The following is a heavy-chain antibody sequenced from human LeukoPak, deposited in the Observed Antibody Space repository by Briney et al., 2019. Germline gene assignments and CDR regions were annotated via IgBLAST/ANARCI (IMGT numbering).Heavy chain of an antibody. J-gene: IGHJ4*02. CDR3: AGAGCGDYGGNLTFDY. CDR2: IIPIFGTA. D-gene: IGHD4-23*01. V-gene: IGHV1-69*05. CDR1: GGTFSSYA. Sequence: GASVKVSCKASGGTFSSYAISWVRQAPGQGLEWMGRIIPIFGTANYAQKFQGRVTITTDESTSTAYMELSSLRSEDTAVYYCAGAGCGDYGGNLTFDYWGQGTLVTVSS.